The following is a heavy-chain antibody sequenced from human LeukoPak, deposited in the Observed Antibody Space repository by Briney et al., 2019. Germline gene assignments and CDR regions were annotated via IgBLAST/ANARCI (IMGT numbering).Heavy chain of an antibody. Sequence: GGSLRLSCAVSGFTFSYYSMNWVRQAPGKGLEWVSSIGSSGTYIYYADSVRGRFTISRDNAKNSLYLQMNSLRAEDTAVYYCIQGGGYEYYYGMDVWGQGTTVTVSS. CDR2: IGSSGTYI. D-gene: IGHD5-12*01. V-gene: IGHV3-21*04. CDR1: GFTFSYYS. CDR3: IQGGGYEYYYGMDV. J-gene: IGHJ6*02.